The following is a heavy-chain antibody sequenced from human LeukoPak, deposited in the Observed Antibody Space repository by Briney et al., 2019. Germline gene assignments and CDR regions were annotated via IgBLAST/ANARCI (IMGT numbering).Heavy chain of an antibody. V-gene: IGHV4-38-2*02. CDR1: GDSIIGYY. CDR2: IYYTGNT. D-gene: IGHD7-27*01. J-gene: IGHJ4*02. Sequence: SETLSLTCSVSGDSIIGYYWGWIRQPPGKGLEWIGNIYYTGNTYYNSSLKSRVTISVDTSKNQFSLKLSSVTAADTAVYYCARELLSGDPSIGNWGQGTLVTVSS. CDR3: ARELLSGDPSIGN.